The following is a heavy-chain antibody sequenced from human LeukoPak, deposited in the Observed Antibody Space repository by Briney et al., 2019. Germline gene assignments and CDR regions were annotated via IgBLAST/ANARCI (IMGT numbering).Heavy chain of an antibody. CDR3: ARDFHGDHDY. CDR2: VNPDGSYT. CDR1: GFTFGHYW. V-gene: IGHV3-74*03. Sequence: PAGSLRVSCAASGFTFGHYWVHWVRQAPGKGVVCVSRVNPDGSYTSYADSVKGRFTISRDTAKNTLYLQMNSLRAEDTAVYYCARDFHGDHDYWGQGTLVTVSS. J-gene: IGHJ4*02. D-gene: IGHD4-17*01.